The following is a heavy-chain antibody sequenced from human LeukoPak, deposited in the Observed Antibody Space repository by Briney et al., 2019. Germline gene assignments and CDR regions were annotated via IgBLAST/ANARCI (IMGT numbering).Heavy chain of an antibody. CDR2: ITDSGSST. V-gene: IGHV3-23*01. CDR1: GLTFSKSA. Sequence: PGGSLRLSCVASGLTFSKSAMTWVRQAPGKGLEWVSIITDSGSSTFYADSVKGRFTISRDTSINTLYLQMNSLGVDDTAVYYCATVGGSCASSNCYAHFDYWGQGTLVTVSS. D-gene: IGHD2-2*01. CDR3: ATVGGSCASSNCYAHFDY. J-gene: IGHJ4*02.